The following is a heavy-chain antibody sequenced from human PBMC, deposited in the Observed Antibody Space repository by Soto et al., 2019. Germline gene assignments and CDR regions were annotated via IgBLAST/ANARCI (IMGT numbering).Heavy chain of an antibody. J-gene: IGHJ5*02. Sequence: QVQLVQSGAEVKKPGASVKVSCKASGYTFTSYGISWVRQAPGQGLEWMGWISAYNGNTNYAQKLQGRVTMTTDTSTSTAYMELRRLRSDDTAVSYCARDEYDILTGLTFDPWGQGTLVNVSS. D-gene: IGHD3-9*01. CDR2: ISAYNGNT. V-gene: IGHV1-18*01. CDR1: GYTFTSYG. CDR3: ARDEYDILTGLTFDP.